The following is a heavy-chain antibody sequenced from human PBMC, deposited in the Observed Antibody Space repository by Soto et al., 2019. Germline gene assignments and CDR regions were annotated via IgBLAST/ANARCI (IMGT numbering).Heavy chain of an antibody. CDR2: ISDTGSSN. Sequence: ALRLSCVGPGFTFSSYGMHWVRQAPGKGLGCVAVISDTGSSNYYAASVEGRFAISRENSKNTLSLHMDRLRVEDTAVYYCAKDRGGDCPDNSCYFGADYWGQGTPVTVSS. D-gene: IGHD2-2*01. CDR3: AKDRGGDCPDNSCYFGADY. J-gene: IGHJ4*02. V-gene: IGHV3-30*18. CDR1: GFTFSSYG.